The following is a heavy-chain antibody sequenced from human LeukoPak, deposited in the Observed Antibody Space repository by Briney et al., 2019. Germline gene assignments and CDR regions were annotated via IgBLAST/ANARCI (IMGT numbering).Heavy chain of an antibody. CDR1: GYKFTDYS. Sequence: ASVKVSCKASGYKFTDYSMHWVRQAPGRGPEWMGWIHPESGGTNSAPEFQGRVTMTRDTSISTVYMELRRLGSDDTAVYYCARLRGGYDSADYWGQGTLVTVSS. D-gene: IGHD5-12*01. CDR2: IHPESGGT. J-gene: IGHJ4*02. V-gene: IGHV1-2*02. CDR3: ARLRGGYDSADY.